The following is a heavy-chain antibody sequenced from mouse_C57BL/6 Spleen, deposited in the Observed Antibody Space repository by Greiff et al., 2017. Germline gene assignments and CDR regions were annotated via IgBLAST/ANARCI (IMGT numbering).Heavy chain of an antibody. CDR2: IYPGNSDT. J-gene: IGHJ3*01. V-gene: IGHV1-5*01. CDR3: TRSDLWFAY. CDR1: GYTFTSYW. Sequence: VQLQQSGTVLARPGASVKMSCTTSGYTFTSYWMHWVKQRPGQGLEWIGAIYPGNSDTSYNQKFKGKVKLTAVTSASTAYMELSSLTNEDSAVYYCTRSDLWFAYWGQGTLVTVSA.